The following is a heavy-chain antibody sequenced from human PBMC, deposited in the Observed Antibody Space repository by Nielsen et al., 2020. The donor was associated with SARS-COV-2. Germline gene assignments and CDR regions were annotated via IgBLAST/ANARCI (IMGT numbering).Heavy chain of an antibody. CDR3: AKLYYDSSGYYSGDY. V-gene: IGHV3-9*01. J-gene: IGHJ4*02. CDR1: GFTLDDYA. Sequence: SLKISCAASGFTLDDYAMHWVRQAPGKGLEWVSGISWNSGSIGYADSVKGRFTISRDNAKNSLYLQMNSLRAEDTALYYCAKLYYDSSGYYSGDYWGQGTLVTVSS. D-gene: IGHD3-22*01. CDR2: ISWNSGSI.